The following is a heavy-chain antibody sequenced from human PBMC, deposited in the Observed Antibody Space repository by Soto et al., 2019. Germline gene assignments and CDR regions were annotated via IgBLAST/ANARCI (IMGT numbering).Heavy chain of an antibody. Sequence: GGSLRLSCAASGFTFSSYDMHWVRQATGKGLEWVSAIGTAGDTYYPGSVKGRFTISRENAKNSLYLQMNSLRAEDTAVYYCAREGSVHKSDLNDAFDICGQGTMVTGSS. CDR3: AREGSVHKSDLNDAFDI. CDR1: GFTFSSYD. J-gene: IGHJ3*02. CDR2: IGTAGDT. V-gene: IGHV3-13*01. D-gene: IGHD6-19*01.